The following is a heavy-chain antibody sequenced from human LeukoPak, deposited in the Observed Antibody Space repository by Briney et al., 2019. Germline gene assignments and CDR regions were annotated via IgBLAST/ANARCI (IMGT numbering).Heavy chain of an antibody. CDR2: IYYSGST. J-gene: IGHJ3*02. CDR1: GGSNSSSGYY. Sequence: SETLSLTRTVSGGSNSSSGYYWGWLRQPPGKGLEWLGRIYYSGSTYYNPSLKSRVNLSVDTSKNQFSLKLSSVAAAVTSVYYCAKHESLIAFDSGGQGTMVTVSS. V-gene: IGHV4-39*01. CDR3: AKHESLIAFDS.